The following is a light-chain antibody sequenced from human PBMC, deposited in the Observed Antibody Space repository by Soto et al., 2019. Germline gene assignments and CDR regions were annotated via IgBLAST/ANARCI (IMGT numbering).Light chain of an antibody. CDR1: QSVSNY. CDR2: DAS. J-gene: IGKJ1*01. Sequence: EIVLTQSPVTLSLSPGERATLSCRAGQSVSNYLAWYQQKPGQAPRLLIYDASRRATGIPARFSGSGSGTDFTLTLSTLEPEDFAVYYCQQAGNRPPRTFGQGTKWIS. CDR3: QQAGNRPPRT. V-gene: IGKV3-11*01.